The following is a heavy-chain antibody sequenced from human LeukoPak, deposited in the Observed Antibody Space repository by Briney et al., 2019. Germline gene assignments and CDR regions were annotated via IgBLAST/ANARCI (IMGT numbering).Heavy chain of an antibody. V-gene: IGHV3-43*02. CDR1: KFTFSNYA. Sequence: GGSLRLSCTASKFTFSNYAMHWVRHAPGKGLEWVSLISGDGGSTYYADSVKGRFTISRDNSKNSLYLQMNSLRTEDTALYYCAKDAPDYGDGSEYFQHWGQGTLVTVSS. D-gene: IGHD4-17*01. CDR2: ISGDGGST. J-gene: IGHJ1*01. CDR3: AKDAPDYGDGSEYFQH.